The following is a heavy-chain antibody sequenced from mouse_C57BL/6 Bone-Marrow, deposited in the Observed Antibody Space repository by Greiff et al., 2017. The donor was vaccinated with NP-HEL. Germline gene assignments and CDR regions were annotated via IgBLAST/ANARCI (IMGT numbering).Heavy chain of an antibody. CDR2: IYPGDGDT. CDR3: ARLGYYFDY. V-gene: IGHV1-82*01. J-gene: IGHJ2*01. D-gene: IGHD3-3*01. CDR1: GYAFSSSW. Sequence: QVQLKESGPELVKPGASVKISCKASGYAFSSSWMNWVKQRPGKGLEWIGRIYPGDGDTNYNGKFKGKATLTADKSSSTAYMQLSSLTSEDSAVYFCARLGYYFDYWGQGTTLTVSS.